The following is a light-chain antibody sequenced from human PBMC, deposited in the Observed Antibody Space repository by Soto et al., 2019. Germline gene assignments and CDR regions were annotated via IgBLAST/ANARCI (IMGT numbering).Light chain of an antibody. V-gene: IGLV2-14*01. CDR3: SSYTSSSTLLYV. Sequence: QSALTQPASVSGSPGQSITISCNETSSYVGGYNYVSWYQQHPGKAPKLMIYDVSNRPSGVSNRFSGSKSGNTASLTISGLQAEDEADYYCSSYTSSSTLLYVFGTGTKLTVL. J-gene: IGLJ1*01. CDR1: SSYVGGYNY. CDR2: DVS.